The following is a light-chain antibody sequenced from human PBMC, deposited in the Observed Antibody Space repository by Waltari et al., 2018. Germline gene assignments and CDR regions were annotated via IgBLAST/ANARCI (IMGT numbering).Light chain of an antibody. J-gene: IGKJ1*01. CDR2: DAS. CDR1: QSISKY. V-gene: IGKV3-20*01. CDR3: QKYVTLPAT. Sequence: IMLTQSPGTLSLSPGERATLSCKASQSISKYLAWYQQKPGQAPTLLIFDASSRATGIPDRFSGSGSGTDFSFTISRLEPEDVAVYYCQKYVTLPATFGQGTKVEIK.